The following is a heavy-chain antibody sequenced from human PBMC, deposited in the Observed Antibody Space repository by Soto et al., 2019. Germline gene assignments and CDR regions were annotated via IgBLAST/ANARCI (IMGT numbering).Heavy chain of an antibody. V-gene: IGHV4-61*01. D-gene: IGHD4-17*01. CDR2: IYYSGST. CDR1: GGSVSSGSYY. J-gene: IGHJ5*02. Sequence: QVQLQESGPGLVKPSETLSLTCTVSGGSVSSGSYYWSWIRQPPGKGLEWIGYIYYSGSTKYNPSLKSRVTISVDTSKNQFSLRLSSVTAAATAVYYCAREVDYGENWFDPWGQGTLVTVSS. CDR3: AREVDYGENWFDP.